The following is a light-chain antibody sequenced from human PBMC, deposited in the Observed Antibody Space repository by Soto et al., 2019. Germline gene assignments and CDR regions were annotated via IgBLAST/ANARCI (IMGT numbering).Light chain of an antibody. CDR1: SSNIGRNT. V-gene: IGLV1-44*01. CDR3: AAWDDSLNGVV. CDR2: SND. Sequence: QSVVTQPPSASGTPGQRVTIACSGSSSNIGRNTVHWYQQLPGTTPKLLLYSNDQRPSGVPDRFSGSKSGSSASLAISGLQSEDEADYYGAAWDDSLNGVVFGGGTKLTVL. J-gene: IGLJ2*01.